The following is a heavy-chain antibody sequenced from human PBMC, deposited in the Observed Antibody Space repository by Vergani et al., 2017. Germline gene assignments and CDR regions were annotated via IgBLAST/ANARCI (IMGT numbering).Heavy chain of an antibody. CDR2: SYYSGTT. D-gene: IGHD2-15*01. J-gene: IGHJ4*02. Sequence: QVQLQESGPGLVKPSQTLSLTCTVSGGSISSGGYYWSWIRQHQGKGRGWFGSSYYSGTTNRNPSLKSRVTISVDTSKNQFSLKLSSVTAADTAVYYCARAPVVAAQGSFDYWGQGTLVTVSS. CDR3: ARAPVVAAQGSFDY. CDR1: GGSISSGGYY. V-gene: IGHV4-31*03.